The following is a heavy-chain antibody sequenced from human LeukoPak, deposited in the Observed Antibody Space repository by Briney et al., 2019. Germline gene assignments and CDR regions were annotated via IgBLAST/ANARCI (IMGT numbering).Heavy chain of an antibody. J-gene: IGHJ4*02. CDR3: ARLDYGDYVSY. V-gene: IGHV3-7*01. CDR1: GFTFSSYW. D-gene: IGHD4-17*01. CDR2: IKQDGSEK. Sequence: PGGSRRLSCAASGFTFSSYWMSWVRQAPGKGLEWVANIKQDGSEKYYVDSVKGRFTISRDNAKNSLYLQMNSLRAEDTAVYYCARLDYGDYVSYWGQGTLVTVSS.